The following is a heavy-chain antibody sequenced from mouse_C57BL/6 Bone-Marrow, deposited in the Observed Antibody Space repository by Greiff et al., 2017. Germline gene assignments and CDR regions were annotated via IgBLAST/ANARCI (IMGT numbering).Heavy chain of an antibody. J-gene: IGHJ1*03. CDR2: IWTGGGT. Sequence: VQVVESGPGLVAPSQSLSITCTVSGFSLTSYAISWVRQPPGKGLEWLGVIWTGGGTNYNSALKSRLSISKDNSKSQVFLKMNSLQTDDTARYYCAGGYYSSVWYFDVWGTGTTVTVSS. V-gene: IGHV2-9-1*01. D-gene: IGHD1-1*01. CDR3: AGGYYSSVWYFDV. CDR1: GFSLTSYA.